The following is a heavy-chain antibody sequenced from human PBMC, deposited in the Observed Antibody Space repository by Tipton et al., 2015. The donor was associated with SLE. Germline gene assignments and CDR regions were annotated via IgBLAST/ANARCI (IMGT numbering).Heavy chain of an antibody. D-gene: IGHD4/OR15-4a*01. CDR3: ARIGGDYGGSPFDH. CDR2: ISYSGST. V-gene: IGHV4-31*03. Sequence: TLSLTCTVSGASISSKSYYWGWIRQHPGKGLEWIGYISYSGSTYYTPSLESRVSISGDTSKNQFSLHLSSVTVADTAVYFCARIGGDYGGSPFDHWGQGTLVTVSA. CDR1: GASISSKSYY. J-gene: IGHJ4*02.